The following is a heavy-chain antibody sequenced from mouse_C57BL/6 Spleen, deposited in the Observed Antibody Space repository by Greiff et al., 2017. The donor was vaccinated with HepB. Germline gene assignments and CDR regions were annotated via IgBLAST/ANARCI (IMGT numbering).Heavy chain of an antibody. CDR1: GYTFTSYW. J-gene: IGHJ2*01. CDR3: ARGALITTVVADY. CDR2: IDPSDSYT. Sequence: VQLQQPGAELVKPGASVKLSCKASGYTFTSYWMQWVKQRPGQGLEWIGEIDPSDSYTNYNQKFKGKATLTVDTSSSTAYMQLSSLTSEDSAVYYCARGALITTVVADYWGQGTTLTVSS. V-gene: IGHV1-50*01. D-gene: IGHD1-1*01.